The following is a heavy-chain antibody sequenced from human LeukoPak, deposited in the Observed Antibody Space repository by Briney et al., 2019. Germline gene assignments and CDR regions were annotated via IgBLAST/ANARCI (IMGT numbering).Heavy chain of an antibody. D-gene: IGHD1-14*01. CDR2: IYRRGST. CDR1: GFTVYSNY. Sequence: GGSLRLSCALSGFTVYSNYMSWVRQAPGKGLEWVAIIYRRGSTYYADSVEGRFTISRDNSENIVYLQMNNLRVDDTAVYYCARDRDPDNASNYFDYWGQGTLVTVSS. CDR3: ARDRDPDNASNYFDY. V-gene: IGHV3-53*01. J-gene: IGHJ4*02.